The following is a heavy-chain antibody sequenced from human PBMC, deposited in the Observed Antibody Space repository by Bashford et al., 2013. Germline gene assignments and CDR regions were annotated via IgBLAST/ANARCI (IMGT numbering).Heavy chain of an antibody. CDR3: VSPKDPENYWNDYYAMDV. J-gene: IGHJ6*02. D-gene: IGHD1-1*01. V-gene: IGHV5-51*01. CDR2: IYPGDSET. Sequence: WVRQMPGKGLEWMGIIYPGDSETRYSPSFRGQVIVSADKSISTAYVQWSSLKASDSAVYYCVSPKDPENYWNDYYAMDVWGQGTTVTVSS.